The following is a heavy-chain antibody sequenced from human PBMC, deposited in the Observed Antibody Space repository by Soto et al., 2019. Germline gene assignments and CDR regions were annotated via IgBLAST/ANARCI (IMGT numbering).Heavy chain of an antibody. CDR2: INPNSGGT. CDR3: ASTPITTVTTRTLHLDY. D-gene: IGHD4-17*01. CDR1: GYTFTGYY. Sequence: ASVKVSCKDSGYTFTGYYMHWVRQAPGQGLEWMGWINPNSGGTNYAQKFQGWVTMTRDTSISTAYMELSRLRSDDTAVYHCASTPITTVTTRTLHLDYWGQGTLVTVSS. V-gene: IGHV1-2*04. J-gene: IGHJ4*02.